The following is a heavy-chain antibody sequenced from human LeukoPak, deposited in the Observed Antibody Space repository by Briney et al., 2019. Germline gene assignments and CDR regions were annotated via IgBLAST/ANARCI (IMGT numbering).Heavy chain of an antibody. D-gene: IGHD2-2*01. CDR3: ANHLACGSTSCPPFDY. J-gene: IGHJ4*02. V-gene: IGHV3-66*01. CDR2: IYSGGST. CDR1: GFTVSGNY. Sequence: GGSLRLSCAASGFTVSGNYMSWVRQAPGKGLEWVSVIYSGGSTYYADSVKGRFTISRDNSKNTLYLQMNSLRAEDTAVYYCANHLACGSTSCPPFDYWGQGTLVTVSS.